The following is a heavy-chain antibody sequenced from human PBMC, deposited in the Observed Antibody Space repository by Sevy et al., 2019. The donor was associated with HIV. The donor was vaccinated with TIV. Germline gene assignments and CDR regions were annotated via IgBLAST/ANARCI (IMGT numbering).Heavy chain of an antibody. CDR3: ARDQVQGYESSYYYYGMDV. CDR1: GGSISSYY. Sequence: SETLSLTCTVSGGSISSYYWSWIRQPPGKGLEWIGYIYYSGSTNYNPSLKSRVTISVDTSKNQFSLKLSSVTAADKAVYYCARDQVQGYESSYYYYGMDVWGQGTTVTVSS. D-gene: IGHD5-12*01. V-gene: IGHV4-59*13. CDR2: IYYSGST. J-gene: IGHJ6*02.